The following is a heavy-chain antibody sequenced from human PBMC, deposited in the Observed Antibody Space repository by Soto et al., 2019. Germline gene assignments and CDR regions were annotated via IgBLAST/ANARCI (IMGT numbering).Heavy chain of an antibody. V-gene: IGHV3-30*18. CDR3: AKDGNLLADYYYYGMDV. CDR2: ISYDGSNK. CDR1: GFTFSSYG. Sequence: GGSLRLSCAASGFTFSSYGMHWVRQAPGKGLEWVAVISYDGSNKYYADSVKGRFTISRDNSKNTLYLQMNSLRAEDTAVYYCAKDGNLLADYYYYGMDVWGQGTTVTVSS. J-gene: IGHJ6*02. D-gene: IGHD1-26*01.